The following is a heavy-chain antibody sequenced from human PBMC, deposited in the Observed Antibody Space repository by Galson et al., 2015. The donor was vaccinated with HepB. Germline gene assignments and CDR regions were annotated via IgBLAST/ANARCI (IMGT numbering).Heavy chain of an antibody. J-gene: IGHJ4*02. D-gene: IGHD3-22*01. CDR3: ARDLDDSSGYYPYYFDY. CDR2: IIPILGIA. CDR1: GSTFSSYA. V-gene: IGHV1-69*04. Sequence: SVKVSCKASGSTFSSYAISWVRQAPGQGLEWMGRIIPILGIANYAQKFQGRVTITADKSTSTAYMELSSLRSEDTAVYYCARDLDDSSGYYPYYFDYWGQGTLVTVSS.